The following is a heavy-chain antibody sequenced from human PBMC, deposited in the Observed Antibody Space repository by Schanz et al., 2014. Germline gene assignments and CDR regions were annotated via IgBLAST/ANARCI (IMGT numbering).Heavy chain of an antibody. V-gene: IGHV1-2*06. CDR2: FT. CDR3: VRELSGGTFDY. Sequence: QVQLVQSGAELKNPGASVKVSCKASGYSFSAYYIHWMRQAPGQGLEWLVRFTHISQKFQGRVTMTRDTSSTTAYMELNSLRSDDTAVYYCVRELSGGTFDYWGQGALVTVSS. J-gene: IGHJ4*02. CDR1: GYSFSAYY. D-gene: IGHD1-1*01.